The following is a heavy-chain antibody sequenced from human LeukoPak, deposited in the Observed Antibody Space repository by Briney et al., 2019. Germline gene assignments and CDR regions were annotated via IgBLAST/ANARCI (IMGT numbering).Heavy chain of an antibody. J-gene: IGHJ4*02. CDR3: LRHEIVSALGY. CDR2: INPNSGGT. V-gene: IGHV1-2*02. Sequence: GASVKVSCKASGYTFTGYYMHWVRQAPGQGLEWMGWINPNSGGTNYAQRFQGRVTNTRDTSIRTAAMELTRLRYDDTAVYNWLRHEIVSALGYWGQGTLVTVSS. D-gene: IGHD1-26*01. CDR1: GYTFTGYY.